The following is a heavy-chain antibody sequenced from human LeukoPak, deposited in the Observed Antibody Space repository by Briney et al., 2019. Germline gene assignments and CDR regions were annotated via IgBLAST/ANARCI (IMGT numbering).Heavy chain of an antibody. V-gene: IGHV4-38-2*02. D-gene: IGHD2-21*01. J-gene: IGHJ6*03. CDR2: FDQSGST. CDR3: ARGDCSGSICYSPMDV. Sequence: PSETLSLTCTVSGYSISSGYYWGCIRQPPGKGLEWIGSFDQSGSTYYNPSLKSRVTISVDTSKNQFSLKVSSVTAAATAVYYCARGDCSGSICYSPMDVWGTGTTVTVSS. CDR1: GYSISSGYY.